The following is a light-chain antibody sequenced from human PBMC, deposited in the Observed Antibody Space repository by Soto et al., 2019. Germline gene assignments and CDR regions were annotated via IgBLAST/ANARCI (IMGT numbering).Light chain of an antibody. V-gene: IGLV1-40*01. CDR1: SSNIGAGYD. CDR2: GNR. CDR3: LSYCSSLSGWV. J-gene: IGLJ3*02. Sequence: QSVLTQPPSVSGAPGQGVTISCTESSSNIGAGYDVHWYQQLPGTAPKLLIYGNRNRPSVVPNLFSGSKSATSASLAITGLQAEDEADYHSLSYCSSLSGWVFCGGTKVTVL.